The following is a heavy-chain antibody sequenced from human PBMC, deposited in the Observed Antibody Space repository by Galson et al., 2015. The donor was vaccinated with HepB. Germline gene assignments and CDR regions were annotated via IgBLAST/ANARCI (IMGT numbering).Heavy chain of an antibody. CDR3: ARGWNDAPTRMDVFDI. J-gene: IGHJ3*02. Sequence: SLRLSCAASTFIFSDYGMNWVRQAPGKRLEWISYMSPAGTNIYYADSVKGRFTISRDNAKNSLYLQMNSLRAEDTAVYYCARGWNDAPTRMDVFDIWGQGTVVTVSS. CDR2: MSPAGTNI. CDR1: TFIFSDYG. V-gene: IGHV3-21*05. D-gene: IGHD1-1*01.